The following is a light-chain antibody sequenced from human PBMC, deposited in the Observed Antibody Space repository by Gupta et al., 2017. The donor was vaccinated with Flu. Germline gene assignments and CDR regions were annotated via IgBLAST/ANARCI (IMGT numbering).Light chain of an antibody. J-gene: IGLJ3*02. CDR3: VLNMGSGVWV. CDR1: SGSVSIIYY. Sequence: VTLPCGLRSGSVSIIYYPSGNQQTPGQPPRTLIYSTNIRSSGVPDRISGSILGNKAALTITGAQAEEECNYYCVLNMGSGVWVFGGGPKLTVL. CDR2: STN. V-gene: IGLV8-61*01.